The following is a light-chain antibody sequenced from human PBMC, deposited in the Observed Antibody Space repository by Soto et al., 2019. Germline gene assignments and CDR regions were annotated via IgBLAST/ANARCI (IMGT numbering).Light chain of an antibody. V-gene: IGKV3-20*01. CDR3: QQHGTSPELT. CDR1: QSVSNTC. Sequence: EIVLTQSPGTLSLSPGERATLSCRASQSVSNTCLAWYQQKPGQAPRLLISGASSRATGIPDRFSGSGSGTDFSLTISRLEPEDFAVYYCQQHGTSPELTFGGGTRVEIK. J-gene: IGKJ4*01. CDR2: GAS.